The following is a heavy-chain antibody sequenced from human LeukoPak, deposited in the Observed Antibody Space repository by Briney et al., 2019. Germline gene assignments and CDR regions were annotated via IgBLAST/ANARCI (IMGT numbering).Heavy chain of an antibody. CDR2: IYHSGST. CDR1: GYSISSGYY. J-gene: IGHJ3*02. Sequence: SETLSLTCTVSGYSISSGYYWGWIRQPPGKGLEWIGSIYHSGSTYYNPSLKSRVTISVDTSKNQFSLKLSSVTAADTAVYYCARVKPVAGTVGDAFDIWGQGTMVTVSS. D-gene: IGHD6-19*01. CDR3: ARVKPVAGTVGDAFDI. V-gene: IGHV4-38-2*02.